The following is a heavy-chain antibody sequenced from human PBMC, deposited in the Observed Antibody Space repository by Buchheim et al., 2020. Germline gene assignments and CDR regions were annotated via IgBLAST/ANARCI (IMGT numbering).Heavy chain of an antibody. CDR3: ARDLRRYSSRWYWADYSYYYGIDV. CDR2: ISSSSSTI. D-gene: IGHD6-13*01. Sequence: EVQLVESGGGLVQPGGSLRLSCAASGFTFSSYSMNWVRQAPGKGLEWVSYISSSSSTIYYADSVNGRFTISRDNAKNSLYLQMNSLRDEDTAVYYCARDLRRYSSRWYWADYSYYYGIDVWR. CDR1: GFTFSSYS. V-gene: IGHV3-48*02. J-gene: IGHJ6*04.